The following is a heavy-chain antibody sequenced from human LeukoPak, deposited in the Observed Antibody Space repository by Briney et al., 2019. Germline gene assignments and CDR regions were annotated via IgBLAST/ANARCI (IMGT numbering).Heavy chain of an antibody. Sequence: SETLSLTCTVSGGSISSYYWSWIRQPAGKGLEWIGRIYTSGSTNYNPSLKSRVTMSVDTSKNQFSLKLSSVTAADTAVYYCARTYYYDSSGYSYYFDYRGQGTLVTVSS. V-gene: IGHV4-4*07. CDR1: GGSISSYY. J-gene: IGHJ4*02. CDR2: IYTSGST. CDR3: ARTYYYDSSGYSYYFDY. D-gene: IGHD3-22*01.